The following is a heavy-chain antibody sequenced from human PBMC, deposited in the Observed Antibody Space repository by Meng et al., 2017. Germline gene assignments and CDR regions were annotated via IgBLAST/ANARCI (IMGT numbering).Heavy chain of an antibody. V-gene: IGHV3-48*03. CDR1: GFIVSSNY. D-gene: IGHD5-12*01. CDR3: ARFSDIVATIRYFLPSGYYYGMDV. J-gene: IGHJ6*02. CDR2: ISSSGSTI. Sequence: GESLKISCAASGFIVSSNYMTWVRQAPGKGLEWVSYISSSGSTIYYADSVKGRFTISRDNAKNSLYLQMNSLRAEDTAVYYCARFSDIVATIRYFLPSGYYYGMDVWGQGTTVTVSS.